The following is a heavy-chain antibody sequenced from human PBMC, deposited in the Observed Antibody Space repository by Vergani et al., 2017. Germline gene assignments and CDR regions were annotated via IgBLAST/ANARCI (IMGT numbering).Heavy chain of an antibody. D-gene: IGHD2-2*02. J-gene: IGHJ5*02. CDR3: ARLGYCSSTSCYTGGWFDP. CDR1: GGSISSYY. CDR2: IYTSGST. V-gene: IGHV4-4*07. Sequence: QVQLQESGPGLVKPSETLSLTCTVSGGSISSYYWSWIRQPAGKGLEWIGRIYTSGSTNYNPSLKSRVTMSVDMSKNQFSLKLSSVTAADTAVYYCARLGYCSSTSCYTGGWFDPWGQGTLVTVSS.